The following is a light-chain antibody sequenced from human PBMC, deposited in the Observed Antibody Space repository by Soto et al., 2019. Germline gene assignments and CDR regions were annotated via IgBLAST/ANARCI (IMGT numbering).Light chain of an antibody. J-gene: IGKJ1*01. V-gene: IGKV3-15*01. CDR3: QQYNNWPPCT. CDR2: GAS. CDR1: QSVSSN. Sequence: EIVMTQSPATLSVSPGERATLSCRASQSVSSNLAWYQQKPGQAPRLLIFGASTRATGIPARFSGSGSGTEFTLPISSLQSEDFVAYYCQQYNNWPPCTFGQGTKVEIK.